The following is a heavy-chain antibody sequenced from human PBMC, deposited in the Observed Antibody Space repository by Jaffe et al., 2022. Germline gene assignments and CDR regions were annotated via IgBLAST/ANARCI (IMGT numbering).Heavy chain of an antibody. CDR1: GGSISSYY. J-gene: IGHJ5*02. V-gene: IGHV4-59*01. CDR2: IYYSGST. Sequence: QVQLQESGPGLVKPSETLSLTCTVSGGSISSYYWSWIRQPPGKGLEWIGYIYYSGSTNYNPSLKSRVTISVDTSKNQFSLKLSSVTAADTAVYYCARQRRDGRGNWFDPWGQGTLVTVSS. CDR3: ARQRRDGRGNWFDP. D-gene: IGHD6-25*01.